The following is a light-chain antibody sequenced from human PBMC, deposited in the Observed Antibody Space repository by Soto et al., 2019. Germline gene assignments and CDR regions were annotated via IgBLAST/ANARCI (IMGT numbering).Light chain of an antibody. Sequence: RAALFCRASQSVSSYLAWYQQKPGQAPSLLIYDASNRATGIPARFSGSGSGTDITLTFGILKPEDFAFYYCQLPTNLLGTIAQGTKVDIK. V-gene: IGKV3-11*01. CDR2: DAS. CDR1: QSVSSY. CDR3: QLPTNLLGT. J-gene: IGKJ1*01.